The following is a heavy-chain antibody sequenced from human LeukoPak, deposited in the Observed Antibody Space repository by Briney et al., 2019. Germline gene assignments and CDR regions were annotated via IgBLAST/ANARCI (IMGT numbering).Heavy chain of an antibody. CDR3: ARNQDDYNYYDY. Sequence: SGPALAEPTQILTLTCTFSGFSLRTAGMCGSWIGEPPGKALEWLARIDWDHDTYYSTSLKTRLTISKNTSKNQVVLTMTNMDPVDTATYYCARNQDDYNYYDYWGQGTLVTVSS. V-gene: IGHV2-70*11. CDR1: GFSLRTAGMC. CDR2: IDWDHDT. J-gene: IGHJ4*02. D-gene: IGHD4-11*01.